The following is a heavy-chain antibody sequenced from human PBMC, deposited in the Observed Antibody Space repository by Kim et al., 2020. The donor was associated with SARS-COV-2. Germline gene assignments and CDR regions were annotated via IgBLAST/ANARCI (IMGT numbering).Heavy chain of an antibody. J-gene: IGHJ3*02. V-gene: IGHV1-69*13. CDR3: ARVDAVVTEGAFDI. CDR1: GGTFSSYA. CDR2: IIPIFGTA. D-gene: IGHD2-15*01. Sequence: SVKVSCKASGGTFSSYAISWVRQAPGQGLEWMGGIIPIFGTANYAQKFQGRVTITADESTSTAYMELSSLRSEDTAVYYCARVDAVVTEGAFDIWGQGTMVTVSS.